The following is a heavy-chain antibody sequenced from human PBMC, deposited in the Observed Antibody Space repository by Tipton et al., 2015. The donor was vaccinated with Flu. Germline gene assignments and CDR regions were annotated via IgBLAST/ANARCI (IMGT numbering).Heavy chain of an antibody. Sequence: SLRLSCAASGFTFSSFPMNWVRQAPGKGLEWVSSISGFGGSTNYAGSVRGRFTISRDNSMKTLYLQMNSLGAGDTAKYYCAKASYYGLGSSLDVFDIWGQGTVVTVSS. CDR2: ISGFGGST. D-gene: IGHD3-10*01. CDR3: AKASYYGLGSSLDVFDI. J-gene: IGHJ3*02. CDR1: GFTFSSFP. V-gene: IGHV3-23*01.